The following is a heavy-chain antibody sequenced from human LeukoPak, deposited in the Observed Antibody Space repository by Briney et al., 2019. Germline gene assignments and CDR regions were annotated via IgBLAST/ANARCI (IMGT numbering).Heavy chain of an antibody. V-gene: IGHV1-69*01. CDR3: ARASSRYCSSTSCYSPLK. D-gene: IGHD2-2*02. CDR1: GGTFSSYA. J-gene: IGHJ4*02. Sequence: GSSVKVSCKASGGTFSSYAISWVRHPPGQGLEWMGGIIPIFSTANYAQKFQGRVTITADESTSAAYMQLSSLRSDDTAVYYCARASSRYCSSTSCYSPLKWGQGTLVTVSS. CDR2: IIPIFSTA.